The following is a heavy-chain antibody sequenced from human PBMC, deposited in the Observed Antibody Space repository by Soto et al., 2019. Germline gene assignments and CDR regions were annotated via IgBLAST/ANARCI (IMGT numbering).Heavy chain of an antibody. J-gene: IGHJ6*02. CDR3: AKVMRAAATYGMDV. Sequence: HPGGSLRLSCAASGFTFSSYGMHLVRQAPGKGLEWVAFISYDGSNKYYADSVKGRFTISRDNSKNTLYLQMNSLRAEDTAVYYCAKVMRAAATYGMDVWGQGTTVPVSS. D-gene: IGHD6-13*01. V-gene: IGHV3-30*18. CDR1: GFTFSSYG. CDR2: ISYDGSNK.